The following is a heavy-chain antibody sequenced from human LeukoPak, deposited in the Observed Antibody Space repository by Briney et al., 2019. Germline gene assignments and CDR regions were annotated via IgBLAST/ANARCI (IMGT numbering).Heavy chain of an antibody. CDR1: GFTFSTYA. CDR2: IWYDGSNK. CDR3: ARDGAYYYDSSGSLDY. J-gene: IGHJ4*02. Sequence: GGSLRLSCAASGFTFSTYAMSWVRQAPGKGLEWVAVIWYDGSNKYYADSVKGRFTISRDNSKNTLYLQMNSLRAEDTAVYYCARDGAYYYDSSGSLDYWGQGTLVTVSS. D-gene: IGHD3-22*01. V-gene: IGHV3-33*08.